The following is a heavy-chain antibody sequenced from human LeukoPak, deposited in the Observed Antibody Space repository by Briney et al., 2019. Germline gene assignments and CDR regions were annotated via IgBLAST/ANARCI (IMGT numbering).Heavy chain of an antibody. CDR1: GFTFGTFW. D-gene: IGHD3-22*01. CDR2: ISSSGSTI. Sequence: PGGSLRLSCEASGFTFGTFWMSWVRQAPGKGLEWVSYISSSGSTISYADSVKGRFTISRDNAKNSLYLQMNSLRAEDTAVYYCARDQDYYDSSGYDYWGQGTLVTVS. V-gene: IGHV3-48*04. CDR3: ARDQDYYDSSGYDY. J-gene: IGHJ4*02.